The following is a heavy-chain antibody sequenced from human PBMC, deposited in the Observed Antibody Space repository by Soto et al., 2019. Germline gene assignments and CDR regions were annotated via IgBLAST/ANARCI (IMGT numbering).Heavy chain of an antibody. Sequence: HPGGSLRLSCAASGFTFSSYGMHWVRQAPGKGLEWVAVISYDGSNKYYADSVKGRFTISRDNSKNTLYLQMNSLRAEDTAVYYCAKTYDIYYGMDVWGQGTTVTVSS. CDR3: AKTYDIYYGMDV. V-gene: IGHV3-30*18. J-gene: IGHJ6*02. CDR2: ISYDGSNK. CDR1: GFTFSSYG. D-gene: IGHD3-9*01.